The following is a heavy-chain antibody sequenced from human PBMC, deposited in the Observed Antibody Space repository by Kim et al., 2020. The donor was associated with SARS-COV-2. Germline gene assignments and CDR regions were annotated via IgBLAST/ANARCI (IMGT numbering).Heavy chain of an antibody. D-gene: IGHD2-21*01. J-gene: IGHJ4*02. V-gene: IGHV4-59*01. Sequence: TPSIKSGVTLSADTSKNQCALELSSVTAADTAVYYCARVYCGGDCYSDYWGQGTLVTVSS. CDR3: ARVYCGGDCYSDY.